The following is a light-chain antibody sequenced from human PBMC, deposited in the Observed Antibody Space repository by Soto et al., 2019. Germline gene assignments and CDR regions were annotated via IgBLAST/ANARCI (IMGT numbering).Light chain of an antibody. Sequence: EIVLTQSPATLSLSPGERATLSCRASQSVSSYLAWYQQKPGQAPRLLIYDASTRATGIPARFRGSGSGTDFTLSISSLEPEDFAVYYCQQRGYTFDQGTKLEIK. CDR2: DAS. CDR1: QSVSSY. CDR3: QQRGYT. J-gene: IGKJ2*01. V-gene: IGKV3-11*01.